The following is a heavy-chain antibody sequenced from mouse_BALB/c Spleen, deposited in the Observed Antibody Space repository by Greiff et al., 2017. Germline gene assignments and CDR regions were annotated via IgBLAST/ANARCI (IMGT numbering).Heavy chain of an antibody. CDR2: ISSGSSTI. V-gene: IGHV5-17*02. D-gene: IGHD1-2*01. CDR1: GFTFSSFG. Sequence: EVKVVESGGGLVQPGGSRKLSCAASGFTFSSFGMHWVRQAPEKGLEWVAYISSGSSTIYYADTVKGRFTISRDNPKNTLFLQMTSLRSEDTAMYYCARSSLLRLSMDYWGQGTSVTVSS. J-gene: IGHJ4*01. CDR3: ARSSLLRLSMDY.